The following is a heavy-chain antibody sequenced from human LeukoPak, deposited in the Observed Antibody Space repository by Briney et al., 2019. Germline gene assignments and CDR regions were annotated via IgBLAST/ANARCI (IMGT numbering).Heavy chain of an antibody. J-gene: IGHJ4*02. Sequence: GGTLRLSCAASGFTFTKYGMSWVRQAPGKGLEWISTISGSGAYTYYADFVKGRFTVSRDNSKNMVFLEVNSLRAEDTATYFCAKGRILWFGEQSDFDYWAREPWSPSLQ. CDR3: AKGRILWFGEQSDFDY. CDR2: ISGSGAYT. V-gene: IGHV3-23*01. D-gene: IGHD3-10*01. CDR1: GFTFTKYG.